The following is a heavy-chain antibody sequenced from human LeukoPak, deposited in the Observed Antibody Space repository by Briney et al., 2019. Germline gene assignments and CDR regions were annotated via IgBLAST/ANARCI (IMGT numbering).Heavy chain of an antibody. CDR3: ARSMRGMGATTGDFDY. J-gene: IGHJ4*02. D-gene: IGHD1-26*01. CDR2: ISVYNGNT. CDR1: GYTFTSYG. Sequence: ASVKVSCKASGYTFTSYGSSWVRQAPGQGLGWMGWISVYNGNTNYAQRLQGRVTMTTDTSTSTAYMELRSLRSDDTAVYYCARSMRGMGATTGDFDYWGQGTLVTVSS. V-gene: IGHV1-18*01.